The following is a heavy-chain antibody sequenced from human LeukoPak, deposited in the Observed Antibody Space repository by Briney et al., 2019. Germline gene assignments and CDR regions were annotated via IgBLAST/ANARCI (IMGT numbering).Heavy chain of an antibody. Sequence: ASVKVSCKASGYTLISYGISWVRQAPGQGLEWMGWISAYNGHTNYAQKFQGRVTMTTDTSTSTAYMELRSLRSDGTAVYYCARDGLITMVRGATGGNDAFDIWGQGTMVTVSS. CDR2: ISAYNGHT. J-gene: IGHJ3*02. CDR1: GYTLISYG. D-gene: IGHD3-10*01. CDR3: ARDGLITMVRGATGGNDAFDI. V-gene: IGHV1-18*01.